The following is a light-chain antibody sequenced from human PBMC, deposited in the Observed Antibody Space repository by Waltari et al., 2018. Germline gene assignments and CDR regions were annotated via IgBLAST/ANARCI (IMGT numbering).Light chain of an antibody. Sequence: QSALTQPRSVSGSPGQSVTIPCTGTSSDVGDYNYVFWYQQHPDKAPKLMIYDVTKRPSGVPDRFSGSKSGNTASLTISGLQAEDEADYYCCSYAGSYSFVFGGGTKLTVL. CDR1: SSDVGDYNY. J-gene: IGLJ2*01. V-gene: IGLV2-11*01. CDR2: DVT. CDR3: CSYAGSYSFV.